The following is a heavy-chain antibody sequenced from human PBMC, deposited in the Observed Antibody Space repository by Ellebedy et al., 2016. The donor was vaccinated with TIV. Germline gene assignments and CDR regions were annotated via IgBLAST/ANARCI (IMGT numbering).Heavy chain of an antibody. V-gene: IGHV3-23*01. J-gene: IGHJ4*02. Sequence: GESLKISCAASGLTFNTEAMAWVRQAPGKGLEWVSTITARNDATFYTGSVRGRFIISRDNSKNTLYLQLNSLRAEDTAVYYCANSIRFDYWGQGTLVTVSS. CDR2: ITARNDAT. CDR1: GLTFNTEA. CDR3: ANSIRFDY.